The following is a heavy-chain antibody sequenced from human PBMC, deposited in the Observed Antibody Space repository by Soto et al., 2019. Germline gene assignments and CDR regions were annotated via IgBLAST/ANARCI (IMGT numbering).Heavy chain of an antibody. V-gene: IGHV1-69*13. CDR3: ARGWGYDTSDYYYAY. Sequence: SVKVSCKAYGGTFSRYAISWVRQAPGQGLEWMGGITPIFGTANYAQKFQGRVAITADESARTSYMELRSLRSGDTAVYYCARGWGYDTSDYYYAYWGQGTLVTVSS. J-gene: IGHJ4*02. D-gene: IGHD3-22*01. CDR1: GGTFSRYA. CDR2: ITPIFGTA.